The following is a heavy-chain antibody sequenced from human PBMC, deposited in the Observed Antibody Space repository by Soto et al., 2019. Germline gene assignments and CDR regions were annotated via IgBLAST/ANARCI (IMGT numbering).Heavy chain of an antibody. J-gene: IGHJ4*02. CDR3: AKDSWARMVVAATPGY. CDR1: GGSISSGDYY. Sequence: LSLTCTVSGGSISSGDYYWSWIRQPPGKGLEWIGYIYYSGSTYYNPSLKSRVTISVDTSKNQFSLKLSSVTAADTAVYYCAKDSWARMVVAATPGYWGQGTLVTVSS. CDR2: IYYSGST. D-gene: IGHD2-15*01. V-gene: IGHV4-30-4*01.